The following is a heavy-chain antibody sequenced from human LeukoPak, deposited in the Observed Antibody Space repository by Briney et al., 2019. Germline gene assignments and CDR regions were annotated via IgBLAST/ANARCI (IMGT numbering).Heavy chain of an antibody. CDR2: ITAYNGNT. CDR3: ARAKAYYEILTAYNP. CDR1: DNTFSNYG. D-gene: IGHD3-9*01. J-gene: IGHJ5*02. Sequence: GASVKVSCKASDNTFSNYGVTWVRQAPGQGLEWMGWITAYNGNTKYAQKFQGRVTVTTESSTSTVFMELRSLTSDDTAVYYCARAKAYYEILTAYNPWGQGTLVTVSS. V-gene: IGHV1-18*04.